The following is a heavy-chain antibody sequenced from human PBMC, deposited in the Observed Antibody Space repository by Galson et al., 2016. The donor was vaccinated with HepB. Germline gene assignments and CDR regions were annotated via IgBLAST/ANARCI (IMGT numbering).Heavy chain of an antibody. Sequence: SLRLSCAASGFTFGDYPMTWFRQAPGKGLEWVGFVRSKTYYGTAEYAASVEGQFTISRDDSKRIAYLQMDSPKPEDSAVYYCARGYTKTWYGAGFDYWGQGTLVTVSS. V-gene: IGHV3-49*03. CDR1: GFTFGDYP. CDR3: ARGYTKTWYGAGFDY. D-gene: IGHD3-10*01. J-gene: IGHJ4*02. CDR2: VRSKTYYGTA.